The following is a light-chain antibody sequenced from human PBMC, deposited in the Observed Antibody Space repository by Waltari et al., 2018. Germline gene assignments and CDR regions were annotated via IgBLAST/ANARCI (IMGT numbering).Light chain of an antibody. V-gene: IGKV3-20*01. Sequence: EIVLTQAPDTLSLSPGDRATLSCRASQRISSSYLSWYQQKPAQAPRLLIYGSSSRATGSPDRFSGSGSGTDFTLTISRLEPEDFAVYYCQQYGHSPFTFGPGTKVDFK. CDR3: QQYGHSPFT. J-gene: IGKJ3*01. CDR2: GSS. CDR1: QRISSSY.